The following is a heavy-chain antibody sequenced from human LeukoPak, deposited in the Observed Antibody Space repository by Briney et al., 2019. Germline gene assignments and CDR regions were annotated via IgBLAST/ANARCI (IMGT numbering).Heavy chain of an antibody. D-gene: IGHD3-3*01. CDR2: IYDSGST. Sequence: SETLSLTCTQAGGSISTSPYYGGWIRQPPGKGLEWIGSIYDSGSTSYNPSLKTRFSISVDTSKNQFSLKLRSVTAADTAVYHCARRSDGWSESPLWGEGTLVTVSS. CDR3: ARRSDGWSESPL. V-gene: IGHV4-39*01. CDR1: GGSISTSPYY. J-gene: IGHJ4*02.